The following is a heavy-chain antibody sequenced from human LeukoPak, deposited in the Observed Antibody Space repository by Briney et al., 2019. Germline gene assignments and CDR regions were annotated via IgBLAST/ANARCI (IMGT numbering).Heavy chain of an antibody. D-gene: IGHD6-19*01. Sequence: KSGGSLRLSCAASGFTFSSYSMNWVRQAPGKGLEWVSSISSSSSYIYYADSVKGRFTISRDNAKNSLYLQMNSLRAEDTAVYYCARGHYSSGWSSFDYWGQGTLVTVSS. CDR3: ARGHYSSGWSSFDY. CDR2: ISSSSSYI. V-gene: IGHV3-21*01. CDR1: GFTFSSYS. J-gene: IGHJ4*02.